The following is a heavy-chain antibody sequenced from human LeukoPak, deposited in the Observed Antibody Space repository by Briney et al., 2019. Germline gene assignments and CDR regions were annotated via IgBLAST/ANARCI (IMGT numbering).Heavy chain of an antibody. D-gene: IGHD4-11*01. CDR3: ARETDYSHPNYFDP. J-gene: IGHJ5*02. CDR1: GGSFSNAYW. Sequence: SETLSLTCAISGGSFSNAYWWSWVRQSPGRGLEFIGQISRIGTTNYNPSLRSRVSISMDKSQNLFSLNLTSVTAADTAVYYCARETDYSHPNYFDPWGQGTLVTVSS. V-gene: IGHV4-4*02. CDR2: ISRIGTT.